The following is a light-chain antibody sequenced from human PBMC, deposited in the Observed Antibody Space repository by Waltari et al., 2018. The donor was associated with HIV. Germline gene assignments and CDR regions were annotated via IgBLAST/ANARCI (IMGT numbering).Light chain of an antibody. CDR3: QQSYKTPST. CDR1: QTIKSF. J-gene: IGKJ2*01. Sequence: DIQMTQSPSSLSASVGDRVTITCRASQTIKSFLNWYQQKPGKAPNLLIYATSTLHGGVPSRFTGSGSGTAFTLTISSLRPEDFATYYCQQSYKTPSTFGQWTKLEIK. V-gene: IGKV1-39*01. CDR2: ATS.